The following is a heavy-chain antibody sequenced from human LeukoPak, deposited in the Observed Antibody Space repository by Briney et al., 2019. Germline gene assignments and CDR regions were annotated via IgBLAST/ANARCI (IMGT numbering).Heavy chain of an antibody. CDR2: ISSSSSYI. CDR3: AREPREYYDSSGYFDY. D-gene: IGHD3-22*01. J-gene: IGHJ4*02. Sequence: GGSLRLSCAASGFTLSSYSMNWVRQAPGKGLEWVSSISSSSSYIYYADSVKGRFTISRDNAKNSLYLQMNSLRAEDTAVHYCAREPREYYDSSGYFDYWGQGTLVTVSS. CDR1: GFTLSSYS. V-gene: IGHV3-21*01.